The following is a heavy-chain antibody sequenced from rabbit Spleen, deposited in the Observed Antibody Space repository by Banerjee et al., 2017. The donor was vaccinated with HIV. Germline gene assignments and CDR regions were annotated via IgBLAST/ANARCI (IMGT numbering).Heavy chain of an antibody. V-gene: IGHV1S40*01. CDR1: GFSFSSSYW. J-gene: IGHJ4*01. Sequence: QSLVESGGDLVQPEGSLTLTCTASGFSFSSSYWMCWVRQAPGKGLEWIGCISTSSGSTWYASWVNGRFTISKTSSTTVTLQMTSLTAADTATYFCARERITIMAMKLSLWGPGTLVTVS. CDR3: ARERITIMAMKLSL. D-gene: IGHD3-1*01. CDR2: ISTSSGST.